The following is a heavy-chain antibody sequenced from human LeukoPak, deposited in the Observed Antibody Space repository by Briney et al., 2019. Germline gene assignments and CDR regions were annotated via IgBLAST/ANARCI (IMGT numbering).Heavy chain of an antibody. V-gene: IGHV4-38-2*02. CDR1: GYSISSGYY. Sequence: SETLSLTCTVSGYSISSGYYWGWIRQPPGKGLEWIGSIYHSGSTYYNPSLKSRVTISVDTSKNQFSLKLSSVTAADTAVYYCARSSGWYAPHDYWGQGTLVTVSS. CDR3: ARSSGWYAPHDY. CDR2: IYHSGST. J-gene: IGHJ4*02. D-gene: IGHD6-19*01.